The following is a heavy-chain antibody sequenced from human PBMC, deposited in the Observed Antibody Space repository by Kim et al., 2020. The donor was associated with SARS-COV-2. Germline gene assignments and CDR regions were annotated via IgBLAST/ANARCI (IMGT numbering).Heavy chain of an antibody. V-gene: IGHV3-11*04. CDR3: AREGHDYVWGSYRPGY. Sequence: SMKGRFTISRDNAKNSLYMQMNSLRAEDTAVYYCAREGHDYVWGSYRPGYWGQGTLVTVSS. J-gene: IGHJ4*02. D-gene: IGHD3-16*02.